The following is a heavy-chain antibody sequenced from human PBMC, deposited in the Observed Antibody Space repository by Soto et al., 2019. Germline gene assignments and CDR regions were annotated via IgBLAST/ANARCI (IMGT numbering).Heavy chain of an antibody. V-gene: IGHV1-3*01. CDR1: GYTFTSYA. Sequence: QVQLVQSGAEVKKPGASVKVSCKASGYTFTSYAMHWVRQAPGQRLEWMGWINAGNGNTKYSQKFQGRVTITRDTSASTAYMELSSLRSEDTAVYYCARWGSSWGDWYFDLWGRGTLVTVSS. D-gene: IGHD6-13*01. CDR2: INAGNGNT. J-gene: IGHJ2*01. CDR3: ARWGSSWGDWYFDL.